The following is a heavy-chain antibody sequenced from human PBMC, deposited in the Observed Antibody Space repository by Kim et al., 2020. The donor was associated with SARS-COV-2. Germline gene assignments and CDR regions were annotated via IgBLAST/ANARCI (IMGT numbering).Heavy chain of an antibody. V-gene: IGHV4-34*01. J-gene: IGHJ6*02. CDR1: GGSFSGYY. CDR2: VNHSGST. CDR3: ASLRGSSCWSYYYYYGMDV. D-gene: IGHD6-19*01. Sequence: SETLSLTCAVYGGSFSGYYWSWIRQPPGKGLEWIGEVNHSGSTNYNPSLKSRVTISVDTSKNQFSLKLSSVTAADTAVYYCASLRGSSCWSYYYYYGMDVWGQGTTVTVSS.